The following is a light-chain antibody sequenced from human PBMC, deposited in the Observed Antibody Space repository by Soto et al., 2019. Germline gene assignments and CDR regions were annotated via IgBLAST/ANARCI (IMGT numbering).Light chain of an antibody. CDR3: AAWDDSLNGRV. Sequence: SVLTRPHSSSGTPGQVVTISCSGSSSNIGTSSVHWFQQLPGTAPKLLISTTNQRPSGVPERFSGSKSGTSASLAISGLQSEDQADYYCAAWDDSLNGRVFGTGTEVTV. V-gene: IGLV1-44*01. CDR1: SSNIGTSS. CDR2: TTN. J-gene: IGLJ1*01.